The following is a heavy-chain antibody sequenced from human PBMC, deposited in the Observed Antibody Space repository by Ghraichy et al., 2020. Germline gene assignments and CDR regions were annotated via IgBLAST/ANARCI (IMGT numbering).Heavy chain of an antibody. D-gene: IGHD3-9*01. V-gene: IGHV3-23*01. Sequence: GGSLRLSCAASGFTFSSYAMSWVRQAPGKGLEWVSAISGSGGSTYYADSVRGRLTISRDNSKNTLYLQMNSLRAEDTAVYYCAKDPLGNFDYSDFDDWGQGTLVTVSS. CDR2: ISGSGGST. CDR1: GFTFSSYA. CDR3: AKDPLGNFDYSDFDD. J-gene: IGHJ4*02.